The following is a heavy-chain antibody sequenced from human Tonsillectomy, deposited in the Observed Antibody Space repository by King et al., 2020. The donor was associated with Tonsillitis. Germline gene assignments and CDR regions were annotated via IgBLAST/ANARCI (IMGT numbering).Heavy chain of an antibody. V-gene: IGHV3-30*04. J-gene: IGHJ4*02. CDR1: GFNFTNYA. CDR3: ATYDVQLWSPFDY. D-gene: IGHD5-24*01. CDR2: ISYDGRNK. Sequence: VQLVESGGGVVQPGRSLRLSCAASGFNFTNYAMHWVRQAPGKGLEWVSVISYDGRNKYHADSVKGRFTISRDNSKNTLYLQMNSLRAEDTAVYYCATYDVQLWSPFDYWGQGTLVTVSS.